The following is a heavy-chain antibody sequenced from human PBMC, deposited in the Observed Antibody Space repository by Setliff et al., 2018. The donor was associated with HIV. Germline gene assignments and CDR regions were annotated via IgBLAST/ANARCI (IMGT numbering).Heavy chain of an antibody. V-gene: IGHV4-34*01. CDR1: SGSFSGYR. Sequence: SETLSLTCAVYSGSFSGYRWTWIRQPPGKGLEWIGEINHRGSTTYNPSLRSRVTISVDKSKNQFSLRLSSVTAADTAVYYCAAWGPRYSYAPYFFDSWGQGTLVTVSS. CDR2: INHRGST. CDR3: AAWGPRYSYAPYFFDS. D-gene: IGHD5-18*01. J-gene: IGHJ4*02.